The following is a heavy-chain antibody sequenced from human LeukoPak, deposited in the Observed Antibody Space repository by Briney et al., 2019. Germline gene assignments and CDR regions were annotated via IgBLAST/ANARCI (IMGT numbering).Heavy chain of an antibody. Sequence: ASVKISCKASGYTFTGYYMHWVRQAPGQGLEWMGWINLNSGGTNYAQKFQGRVTMTRDTSISTAYMELSRLRSGDTAVYYCARSPDILTGENFDYWGQGTLVTVSS. D-gene: IGHD3-9*01. CDR3: ARSPDILTGENFDY. V-gene: IGHV1-2*02. J-gene: IGHJ4*02. CDR2: INLNSGGT. CDR1: GYTFTGYY.